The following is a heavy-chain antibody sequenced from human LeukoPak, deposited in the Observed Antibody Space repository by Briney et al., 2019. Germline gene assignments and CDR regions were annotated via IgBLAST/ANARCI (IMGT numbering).Heavy chain of an antibody. D-gene: IGHD4-17*01. Sequence: ASVKVSCKASGYTFTGYYMHWVRQAPGQGLEWIGWINPNSGGTNYAQKFQGWVTMTRDTSISTAYMELSRLRSDDTAVYYCARDYGDYGGYYYGMDVWGQGTTVTVSS. CDR2: INPNSGGT. CDR1: GYTFTGYY. CDR3: ARDYGDYGGYYYGMDV. J-gene: IGHJ6*02. V-gene: IGHV1-2*04.